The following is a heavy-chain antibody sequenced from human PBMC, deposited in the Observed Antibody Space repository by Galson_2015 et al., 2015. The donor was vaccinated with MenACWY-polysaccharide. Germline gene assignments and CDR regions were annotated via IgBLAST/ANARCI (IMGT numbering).Heavy chain of an antibody. CDR1: GFTFSSYG. V-gene: IGHV3-30*02. CDR2: IRYDGSNK. Sequence: SLRLSCAASGFTFSSYGMHWVRQAPGKGLEWVAFIRYDGSNKYYADSVKGRFTISRDNSKNTLYLQMNSLRAEDTAVYYCAKALVQGGWLSPAIDYWGQGTLVTVSS. D-gene: IGHD6-19*01. J-gene: IGHJ4*02. CDR3: AKALVQGGWLSPAIDY.